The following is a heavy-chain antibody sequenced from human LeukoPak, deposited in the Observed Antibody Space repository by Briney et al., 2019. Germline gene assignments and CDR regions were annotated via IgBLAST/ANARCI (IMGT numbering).Heavy chain of an antibody. V-gene: IGHV4-34*01. CDR2: INHSGST. D-gene: IGHD3-9*01. J-gene: IGHJ4*02. CDR3: ARFVRYFDWLFSYFDY. CDR1: GFTVSSNY. Sequence: PGGSLRLSCAASGFTVSSNYMSWVRQPPGKGLEWIGEINHSGSTNYNPSLKSRVTISVDTSKNQFSLKLSSVTAADTAVYYCARFVRYFDWLFSYFDYWGQGTLVTVSS.